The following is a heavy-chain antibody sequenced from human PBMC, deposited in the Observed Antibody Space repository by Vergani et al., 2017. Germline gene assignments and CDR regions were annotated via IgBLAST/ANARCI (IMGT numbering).Heavy chain of an antibody. J-gene: IGHJ3*02. V-gene: IGHV3-21*01. CDR2: ISSSSSYI. CDR1: GFTFSSYS. D-gene: IGHD2-2*02. Sequence: EVQLVESGGGLVKPGGSLRLSCAASGFTFSSYSMNWVRQAPGKGLEWVSSISSSSSYIYYADSVKGRFTISRDIAKNSLYLQMNSLRTEDTAVYYCALCSSTSCYTSAFDIWGQGTMVTVSS. CDR3: ALCSSTSCYTSAFDI.